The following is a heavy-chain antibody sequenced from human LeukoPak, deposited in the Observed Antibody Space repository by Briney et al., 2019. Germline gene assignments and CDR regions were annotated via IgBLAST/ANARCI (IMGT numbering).Heavy chain of an antibody. J-gene: IGHJ4*02. D-gene: IGHD1-26*01. CDR1: GYTFINYG. V-gene: IGHV1-18*01. CDR3: ARDLDQYSGRFGGFGHDF. CDR2: ISGDNGNT. Sequence: ASVKVSCKASGYTFINYGISWVRQAPGQGLEWMGWISGDNGNTNYAQKFQGRATMTTDTSTSTAYMELRSLRSDDTAVYYCARDLDQYSGRFGGFGHDFWGQGTLVTVSS.